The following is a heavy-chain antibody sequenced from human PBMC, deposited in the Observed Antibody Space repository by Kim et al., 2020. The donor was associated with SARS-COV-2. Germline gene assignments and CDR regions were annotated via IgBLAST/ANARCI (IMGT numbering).Heavy chain of an antibody. Sequence: KGRFTISRDNSKNTLYLQMNSLRAEDTAVYYCARDRLGYCSGGSCYGFWYWGQGTLVTVSS. D-gene: IGHD2-15*01. CDR3: ARDRLGYCSGGSCYGFWY. J-gene: IGHJ4*02. V-gene: IGHV3-30*07.